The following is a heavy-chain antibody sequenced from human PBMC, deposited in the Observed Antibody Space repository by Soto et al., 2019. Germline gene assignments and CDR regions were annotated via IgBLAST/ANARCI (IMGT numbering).Heavy chain of an antibody. CDR1: GFTFSSYG. J-gene: IGHJ4*02. Sequence: GRSLRLSCAASGFTFSSYGMHWVRQAPGKGLEWVAVISYDGSNKYYADSVKGRFTISRDNSKNTLYLQMNSLRAEDTAVYYCAKGRSFHYWGQGTLVTVSS. CDR2: ISYDGSNK. CDR3: AKGRSFHY. V-gene: IGHV3-30*18.